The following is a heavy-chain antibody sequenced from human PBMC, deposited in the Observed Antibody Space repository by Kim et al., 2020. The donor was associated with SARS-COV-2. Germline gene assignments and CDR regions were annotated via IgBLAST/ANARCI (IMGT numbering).Heavy chain of an antibody. Sequence: GGSLRLSCAASGFTFSSYAMHWVRQAPGKGLEWVAVISYDGSNKYYADSVKGRFTISRDNSKNTLYLQMNSLRAEDTAVYYCARGSLDYGDGYLDYWGQGTLVTVSS. D-gene: IGHD4-17*01. CDR3: ARGSLDYGDGYLDY. J-gene: IGHJ4*02. CDR2: ISYDGSNK. CDR1: GFTFSSYA. V-gene: IGHV3-30*04.